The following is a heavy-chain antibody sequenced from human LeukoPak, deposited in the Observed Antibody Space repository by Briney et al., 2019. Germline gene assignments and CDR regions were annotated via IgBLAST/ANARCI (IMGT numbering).Heavy chain of an antibody. CDR3: TTRVPTTVVTLDY. V-gene: IGHV3-15*01. CDR1: GFTFSNAW. CDR2: IKSKTDGGTT. J-gene: IGHJ4*02. Sequence: PGGSLRLSCAASGFTFSNAWMSWVRQAPGKGLEWVGRIKSKTDGGTTDYAAPVKGRFTISRDDSKNTLYLQMNSLKTEDTAVYYCTTRVPTTVVTLDYWGQGTLVTVSS. D-gene: IGHD4-23*01.